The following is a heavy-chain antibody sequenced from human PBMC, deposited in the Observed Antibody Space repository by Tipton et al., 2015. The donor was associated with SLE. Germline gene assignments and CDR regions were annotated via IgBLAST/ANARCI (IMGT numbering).Heavy chain of an antibody. Sequence: RSLRLSCAASGFTFDDYAMHWVRQAPGKGLEWVSGISWNSGSIGYADSVKGRFTISRDNAKNSLYLQMNSLRAEDTALYYCAKDIGSSSGGFYWYFDLWGRGTLVTVSS. CDR3: AKDIGSSSGGFYWYFDL. CDR2: ISWNSGSI. J-gene: IGHJ2*01. CDR1: GFTFDDYA. V-gene: IGHV3-9*01. D-gene: IGHD6-6*01.